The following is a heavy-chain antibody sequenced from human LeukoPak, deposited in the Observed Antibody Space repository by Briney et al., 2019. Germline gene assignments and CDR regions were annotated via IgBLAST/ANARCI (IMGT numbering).Heavy chain of an antibody. V-gene: IGHV4-34*01. CDR3: ARGADKGWFDP. Sequence: SETLSLTCAVYGGSFSGYYWSWIRQPPGKGLEWIGEINHSGSTNYNPSLKSRVTISVDTSKNQFFLKLSSVTAADTAVYYCARGADKGWFDPWGQGTLVTVSS. J-gene: IGHJ5*02. CDR2: INHSGST. CDR1: GGSFSGYY. D-gene: IGHD3-9*01.